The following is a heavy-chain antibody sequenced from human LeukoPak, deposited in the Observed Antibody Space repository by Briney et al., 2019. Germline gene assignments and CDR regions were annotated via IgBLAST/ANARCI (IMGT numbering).Heavy chain of an antibody. Sequence: GGSLRLSCAASGFTFSDNYMIWIRQAPGKGLEWVSYIDTSGSAMYYAVPVKGRFTISRDNARNSLYLQVNSLRAEDTAVYYCARARKGYYFDYWGQGTLATVSS. D-gene: IGHD1-14*01. CDR3: ARARKGYYFDY. CDR1: GFTFSDNY. CDR2: IDTSGSAM. J-gene: IGHJ4*02. V-gene: IGHV3-11*04.